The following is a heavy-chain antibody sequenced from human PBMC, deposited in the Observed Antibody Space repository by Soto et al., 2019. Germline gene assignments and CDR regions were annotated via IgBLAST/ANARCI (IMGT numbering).Heavy chain of an antibody. CDR2: IVPMHGTA. D-gene: IGHD3-10*01. J-gene: IGHJ5*02. CDR3: AREFQSVGFGSYLFDP. CDR1: GGTFSSYA. V-gene: IGHV1-69*01. Sequence: VLLVQSGSEVKKPGSSVKVSCKASGGTFSSYAISWVRQAPGQGLEWMGGIVPMHGTAKYAQKFQGRVTITANESTSTAYMELSSLRFDGTAVYYCAREFQSVGFGSYLFDPWGQGTLVTVSS.